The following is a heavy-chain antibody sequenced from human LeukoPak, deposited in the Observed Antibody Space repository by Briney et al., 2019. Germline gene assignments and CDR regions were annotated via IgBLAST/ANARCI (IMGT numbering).Heavy chain of an antibody. V-gene: IGHV3-53*01. J-gene: IGHJ6*02. D-gene: IGHD1-14*01. CDR3: ARDRYGRNYGMDV. CDR2: IYSGGST. CDR1: GFTVSSNY. Sequence: GRSLRPSCAASGFTVSSNYMSWVRQAPGKGLEWVSVIYSGGSTYYADSVKGRFTISRDNSKNTLYLQMNSLRAEDTAVYYCARDRYGRNYGMDVWGQGTTVTVSS.